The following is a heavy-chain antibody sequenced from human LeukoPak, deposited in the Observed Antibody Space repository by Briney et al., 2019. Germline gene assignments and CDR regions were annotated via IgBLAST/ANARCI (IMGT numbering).Heavy chain of an antibody. D-gene: IGHD3-10*01. CDR1: GYTSTSYY. Sequence: ASVKVSCKATGYTSTSYYMHWVRQAPGQGLEWMGIINPSGGSTSYAQKFQGRVTMTRDTSTSTVYMELSSLRSEDTAVYYCARDLGGSGSYPNPYFDYWGQGTLVTVSS. CDR3: ARDLGGSGSYPNPYFDY. V-gene: IGHV1-46*01. CDR2: INPSGGST. J-gene: IGHJ4*02.